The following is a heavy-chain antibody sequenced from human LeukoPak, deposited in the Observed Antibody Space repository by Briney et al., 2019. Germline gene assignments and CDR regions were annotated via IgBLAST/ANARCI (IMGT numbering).Heavy chain of an antibody. Sequence: SETLSLTCTVSGGSISTFSWSWIRQFPGKGLEWIGSIYIKSTNYNPSPKSRVAISVDTSKNQSSLRLGSVTTADTAVYYCARDTTVASGMQYWGQGTLVTVSS. J-gene: IGHJ4*02. CDR3: ARDTTVASGMQY. D-gene: IGHD6-19*01. V-gene: IGHV4-59*01. CDR1: GGSISTFS. CDR2: IYIKST.